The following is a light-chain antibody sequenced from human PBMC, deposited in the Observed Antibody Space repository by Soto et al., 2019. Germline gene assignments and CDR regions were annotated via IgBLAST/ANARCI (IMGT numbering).Light chain of an antibody. CDR1: SSDVGGNKY. Sequence: QSVLTQPASVSGSPGQSITISCTGSSSDVGGNKYVSWYQQHPGKAPKVMIYDVSNRPSGVSDRFSGSKSGNTASLTISGLQAEDEGDYYCSSYTTRNTRLFGGATKLTVL. J-gene: IGLJ3*02. CDR3: SSYTTRNTRL. V-gene: IGLV2-14*01. CDR2: DVS.